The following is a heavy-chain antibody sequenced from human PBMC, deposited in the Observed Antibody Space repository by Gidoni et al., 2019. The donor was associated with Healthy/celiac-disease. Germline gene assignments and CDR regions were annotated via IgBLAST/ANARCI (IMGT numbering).Heavy chain of an antibody. Sequence: QVQLVQAGAEVKKPGASVKVACKASGYTCTGSYMHWVRQAPGQGLDWMGRINPNSGGTNYAQKFQGRVTMTRDTSISTAYMELSRLRSDDTAVYYCASVPDDSEGWFDPWGQGTLVTVSS. V-gene: IGHV1-2*06. J-gene: IGHJ5*02. CDR2: INPNSGGT. D-gene: IGHD1-26*01. CDR3: ASVPDDSEGWFDP. CDR1: GYTCTGSY.